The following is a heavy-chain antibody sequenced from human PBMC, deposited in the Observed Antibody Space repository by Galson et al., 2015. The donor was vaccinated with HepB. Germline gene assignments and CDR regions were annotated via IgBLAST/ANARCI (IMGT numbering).Heavy chain of an antibody. Sequence: SLRLSCAASGFTFSSYAMSWVRQAPGKGLEWVSAISGSGGSTYYADSVKGRFTISRDNSKNTLYLQMNSLRAEDTAVYYCAKDRVSIVGARDFDYWGQGALVTVSS. J-gene: IGHJ4*02. V-gene: IGHV3-23*01. CDR1: GFTFSSYA. CDR2: ISGSGGST. CDR3: AKDRVSIVGARDFDY. D-gene: IGHD1-26*01.